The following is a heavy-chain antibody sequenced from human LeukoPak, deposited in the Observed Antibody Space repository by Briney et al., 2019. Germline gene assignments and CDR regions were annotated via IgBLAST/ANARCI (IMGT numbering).Heavy chain of an antibody. D-gene: IGHD3-3*01. CDR3: ASFYDFWSGGGGSFDY. Sequence: GGSLRLSCAASGFTFSSYWMSWVRQAPGKGLEWVANIKQDGSEKYYVDSVKGRFTISRDNAKNSLYLQMNSLRAEDTAVYYCASFYDFWSGGGGSFDYWGQGTLVTVSS. J-gene: IGHJ4*02. V-gene: IGHV3-7*01. CDR2: IKQDGSEK. CDR1: GFTFSSYW.